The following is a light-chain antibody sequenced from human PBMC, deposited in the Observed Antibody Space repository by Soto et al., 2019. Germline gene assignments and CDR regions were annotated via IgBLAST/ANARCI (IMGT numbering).Light chain of an antibody. Sequence: GVVTQGASLPLSPGGAGTLPRGSRTGAVTSGHYPDWFQQKPGQAPRTLIFDTTNKHSWTPARFSGSLLGGKAALTLSGAQPEDEADYYCLLSYSDTKVFGGGTKVTVL. J-gene: IGLJ3*02. CDR2: DTT. CDR1: TGAVTSGHY. V-gene: IGLV7-46*01. CDR3: LLSYSDTKV.